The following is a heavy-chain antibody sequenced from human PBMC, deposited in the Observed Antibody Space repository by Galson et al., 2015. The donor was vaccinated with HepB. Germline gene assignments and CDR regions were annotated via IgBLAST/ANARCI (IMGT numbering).Heavy chain of an antibody. J-gene: IGHJ4*02. CDR3: ARDQYYDSSGYYYRYYYFDY. CDR1: GFTFSSYW. D-gene: IGHD3-22*01. V-gene: IGHV3-7*01. CDR2: IKQDGSEK. Sequence: SLRLSCAASGFTFSSYWMSWVRQAPGKGLEWVANIKQDGSEKYYVDSVKGRFTISRDNAKNSLYLQVNSLRAEDTAVYYCARDQYYDSSGYYYRYYYFDYWGQGTLVTVSS.